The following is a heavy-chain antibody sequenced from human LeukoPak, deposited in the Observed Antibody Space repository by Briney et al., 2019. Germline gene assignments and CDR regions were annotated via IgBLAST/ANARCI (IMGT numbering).Heavy chain of an antibody. D-gene: IGHD1-26*01. CDR1: GGSISSSSYY. CDR3: ARHGVGPPPDAFDI. CDR2: IYYSGST. Sequence: PSETLSLTCTVSGGSISSSSYYWGWIRQPPAKGLEWIGSIYYSGSTYYNPSLKSRVTISVDTSKNQFSLKLSSVTAADTAVYYCARHGVGPPPDAFDIWGQGTMVTVSS. J-gene: IGHJ3*02. V-gene: IGHV4-39*01.